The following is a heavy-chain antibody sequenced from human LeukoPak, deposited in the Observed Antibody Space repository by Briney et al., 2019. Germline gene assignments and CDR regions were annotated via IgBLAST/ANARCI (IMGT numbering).Heavy chain of an antibody. V-gene: IGHV3-7*03. Sequence: GGSLRLSCAASGFTFSSYWMSWVRQAPGEGLEWGANIKQDGSEKYYVDSVKGRFTISRDNAKNSLYLQMNSLRAEDTAVYYCARANYGDYVGYWGQGTLVTVSS. CDR3: ARANYGDYVGY. D-gene: IGHD4-17*01. CDR1: GFTFSSYW. J-gene: IGHJ4*02. CDR2: IKQDGSEK.